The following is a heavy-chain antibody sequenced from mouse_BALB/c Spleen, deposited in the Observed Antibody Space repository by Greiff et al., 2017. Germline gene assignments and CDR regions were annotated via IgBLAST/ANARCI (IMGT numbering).Heavy chain of an antibody. CDR2: ISSGGGST. D-gene: IGHD2-10*02. V-gene: IGHV5-12-1*01. J-gene: IGHJ4*01. CDR1: GFAFSSYD. CDR3: ARQEYGNYGGAMDY. Sequence: EVNLVESGGGLVKPGGSLKLSCAASGFAFSSYDMSWVRQTPEKRLEWVAYISSGGGSTYYPDTVKGRFTISRDNAKNTLYLQMSSLKSEDTAMYYCARQEYGNYGGAMDYWGQGTSVTVSS.